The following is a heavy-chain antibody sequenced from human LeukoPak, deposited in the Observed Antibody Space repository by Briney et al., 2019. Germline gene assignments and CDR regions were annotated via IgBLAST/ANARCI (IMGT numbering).Heavy chain of an antibody. CDR3: ARTPPYQLLGC. V-gene: IGHV3-7*01. J-gene: IGHJ4*02. CDR2: IKQDGNDQ. CDR1: GFTFSDYW. D-gene: IGHD2-2*01. Sequence: GGSLRLSCAASGFTFSDYWMSWVRQAPGKGLEWVANIKQDGNDQYYVDSVKGRFTISRDNAKNSLYLQMDSLRAEDTAVYYCARTPPYQLLGCWGQGTLVTVSS.